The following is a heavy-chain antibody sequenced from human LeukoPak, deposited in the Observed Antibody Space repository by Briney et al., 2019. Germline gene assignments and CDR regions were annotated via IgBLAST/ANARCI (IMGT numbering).Heavy chain of an antibody. J-gene: IGHJ4*02. CDR1: GFTFSSYW. CDR3: AAGPAYGDYVVSFDY. D-gene: IGHD4-17*01. CDR2: INSDGSST. Sequence: PGGSLRLSCAASGFTFSSYWMHWVRQAPGKGLVWVSRINSDGSSTSYADSVKGRFTISRDNAKNTLYLQMNSLRAEDTAVYYCAAGPAYGDYVVSFDYWGQGTLVTVSS. V-gene: IGHV3-74*01.